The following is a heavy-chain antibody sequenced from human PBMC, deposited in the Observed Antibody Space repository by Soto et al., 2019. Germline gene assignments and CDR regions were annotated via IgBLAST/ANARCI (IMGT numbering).Heavy chain of an antibody. CDR1: GFTFSDYY. V-gene: IGHV3-11*01. J-gene: IGHJ6*02. CDR3: ARESRFVRGYSYGNYYYYGMDV. Sequence: GSLRLSCAASGFTFSDYYMSWIRQAPGKGLEWVLYISSSGSTIYYADSVKGRFTISRDNAKNSLYLQMNSLRAEDTAVYYCARESRFVRGYSYGNYYYYGMDVWGQGTTVTVSS. D-gene: IGHD5-18*01. CDR2: ISSSGSTI.